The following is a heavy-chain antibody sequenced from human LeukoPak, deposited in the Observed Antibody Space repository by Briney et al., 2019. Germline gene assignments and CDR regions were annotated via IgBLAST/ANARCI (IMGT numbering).Heavy chain of an antibody. V-gene: IGHV3-15*01. J-gene: IGHJ4*02. Sequence: GGSLRLSCAASGFTFANVWMTWVRQAPGKGLEWVGRIKSAADGGTADYAAPVKGRFTISRDDSKTTLYLQMNSLTTEDTGVYYCTTHQTPYNYGLEYWSQGTLVSVSA. CDR3: TTHQTPYNYGLEY. CDR1: GFTFANVW. CDR2: IKSAADGGTA. D-gene: IGHD5-18*01.